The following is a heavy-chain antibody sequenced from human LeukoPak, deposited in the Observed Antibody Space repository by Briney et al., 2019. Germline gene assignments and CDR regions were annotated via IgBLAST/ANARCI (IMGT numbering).Heavy chain of an antibody. CDR1: GFSLRTSGVG. Sequence: ASGPPLLHPTQTLTLTCTLSGFSLRTSGVGVGWIRQPPEKALEWLALIYWDDDQRYSPSLKSRLTITKDTSKNQVVLTMTNMDPVDTATYYCAHMGSSFDPWGQGTLVTVSP. D-gene: IGHD1-26*01. CDR3: AHMGSSFDP. V-gene: IGHV2-5*02. J-gene: IGHJ5*02. CDR2: IYWDDDQ.